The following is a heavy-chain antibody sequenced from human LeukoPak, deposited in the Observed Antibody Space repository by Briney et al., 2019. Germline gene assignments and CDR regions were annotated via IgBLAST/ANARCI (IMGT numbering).Heavy chain of an antibody. V-gene: IGHV3-30*02. CDR3: AKGGGAMIVDTNY. J-gene: IGHJ4*02. D-gene: IGHD5-12*01. Sequence: GGSLRLSCAASGFTFSSYGMHWVRQAPGKGLEWVAFIRYDGSNKYYADSVKGRFTISRDNSKNTLYLQMNSLRAEDTAVYYCAKGGGAMIVDTNYWGQGTLVTVSS. CDR1: GFTFSSYG. CDR2: IRYDGSNK.